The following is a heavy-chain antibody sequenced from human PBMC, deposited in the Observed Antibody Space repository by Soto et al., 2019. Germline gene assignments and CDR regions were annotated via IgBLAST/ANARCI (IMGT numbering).Heavy chain of an antibody. Sequence: EVQLVESGGGLVQPGGSLRLSCGASGFIFSNFDMHWVRQTTEKGLEWVSGIGFAGDTNYSVSVKGRFTITRENAKNSLFLQMNSLRVGDTAVYYCVRGLPGGFDPWGQGTLVTVSS. V-gene: IGHV3-13*01. CDR1: GFIFSNFD. D-gene: IGHD3-10*01. CDR2: IGFAGDT. J-gene: IGHJ5*02. CDR3: VRGLPGGFDP.